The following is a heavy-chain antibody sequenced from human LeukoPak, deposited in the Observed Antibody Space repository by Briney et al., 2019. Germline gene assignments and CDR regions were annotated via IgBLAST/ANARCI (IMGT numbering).Heavy chain of an antibody. Sequence: PSETLSLTCAVYGGSFSGYYWSWIRQPPGKGLEWIGEINHSGSTNYNPSLKSRVTISVDTYKNQFSLKLSSVTAADTAVYYCARSKKYYDFWSGYGWFDPWGQGTLVTVSS. CDR3: ARSKKYYDFWSGYGWFDP. CDR1: GGSFSGYY. CDR2: INHSGST. V-gene: IGHV4-34*01. J-gene: IGHJ5*02. D-gene: IGHD3-3*01.